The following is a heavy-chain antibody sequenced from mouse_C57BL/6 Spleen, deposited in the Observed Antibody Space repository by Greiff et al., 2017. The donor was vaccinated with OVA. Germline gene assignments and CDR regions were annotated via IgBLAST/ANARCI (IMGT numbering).Heavy chain of an antibody. CDR1: GYAFTNYL. CDR2: INPGSGGT. CDR3: ARRGYYGSDWYFDV. V-gene: IGHV1-54*01. J-gene: IGHJ1*03. Sequence: VHLVESGAELVRPGTSVKVSCKASGYAFTNYLIEWVQQRPGQGLEWIGVINPGSGGTYYNEKFKGKATLTADTSSSTAYMQLSSLTSEDSAVYFCARRGYYGSDWYFDVWGTGTTVTVSS. D-gene: IGHD1-1*01.